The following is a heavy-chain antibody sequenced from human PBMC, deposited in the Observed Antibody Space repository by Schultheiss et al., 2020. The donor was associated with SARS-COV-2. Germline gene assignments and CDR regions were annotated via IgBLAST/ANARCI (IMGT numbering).Heavy chain of an antibody. CDR2: ISYDGSNK. D-gene: IGHD3-10*01. CDR1: GFTFSSYA. CDR3: ARVTEYYGSGTIYYYYGMDA. V-gene: IGHV3-30-3*01. Sequence: GGSLRLSCAASGFTFSSYAMHWVRQAPGKGLEWVAVISYDGSNKYYADSVKGRFTISRDNSKNTLYLQMNSLRAEDTAVYYCARVTEYYGSGTIYYYYGMDAWGQGTTATVSS. J-gene: IGHJ6*02.